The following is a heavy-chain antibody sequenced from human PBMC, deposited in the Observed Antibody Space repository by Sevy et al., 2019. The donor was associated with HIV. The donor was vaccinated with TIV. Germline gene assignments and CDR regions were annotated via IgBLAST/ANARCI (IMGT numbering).Heavy chain of an antibody. D-gene: IGHD3-10*01. CDR3: ASGYGSGSSYFDY. V-gene: IGHV4-59*01. J-gene: IGHJ4*02. CDR1: GGSISSYD. CDR2: IYYSGST. Sequence: SETLSLTCTVSGGSISSYDWSWIRQPPGKGLEWIGYIYYSGSTNYNPSLKSRVTISVDTSKNQFSLKLSSVTAADTAVYYCASGYGSGSSYFDYWGQGTLVTVSS.